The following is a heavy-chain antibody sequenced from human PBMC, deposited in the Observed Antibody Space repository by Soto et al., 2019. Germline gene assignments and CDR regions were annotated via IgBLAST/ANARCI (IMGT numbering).Heavy chain of an antibody. J-gene: IGHJ4*02. CDR1: GGSVNTAGYY. V-gene: IGHV4-31*03. Sequence: QVQLQESGPGLVKPSQTLSLTCTVSGGSVNTAGYYWSWIRQHPGKGLEWIGYIYHSGSTYYNPSLKSRVTISVDTSKNQFSLKLSSVTAAYTAVDYCAGAPDEYYFCYWGQGTLVTVSS. CDR3: AGAPDEYYFCY. CDR2: IYHSGST.